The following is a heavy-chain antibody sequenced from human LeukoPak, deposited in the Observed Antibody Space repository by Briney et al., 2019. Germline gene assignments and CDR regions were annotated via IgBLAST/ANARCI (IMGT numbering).Heavy chain of an antibody. V-gene: IGHV3-23*01. J-gene: IGHJ4*02. CDR2: ISGTGDTT. CDR3: ATPDRGYGGIFDY. D-gene: IGHD4-23*01. Sequence: GGSLRLPFAASGFPFSSYPMSWVRQAPGKGLDWVSVISGTGDTTYYADSVKGRFTISRDNSKNTLYLQMNSLRAEDTAVYYCATPDRGYGGIFDYWGQGTLVTVSS. CDR1: GFPFSSYP.